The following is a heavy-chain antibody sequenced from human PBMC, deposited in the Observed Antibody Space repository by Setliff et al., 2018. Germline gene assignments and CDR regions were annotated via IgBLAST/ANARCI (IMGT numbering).Heavy chain of an antibody. CDR2: VSVSGDNT. D-gene: IGHD6-25*01. Sequence: GGSLRLSCAASGLTFNSYAISWVRQAPGKGLEWVSTVSVSGDNTYYTDSVKGRFTTSRDNSKNTVSLQMSSLRTEDTAVFYCVPGRGSWGQGALVTVSS. CDR3: VPGRGS. CDR1: GLTFNSYA. V-gene: IGHV3-23*01. J-gene: IGHJ5*02.